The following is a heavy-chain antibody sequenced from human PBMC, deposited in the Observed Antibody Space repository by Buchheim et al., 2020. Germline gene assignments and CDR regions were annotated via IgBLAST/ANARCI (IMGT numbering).Heavy chain of an antibody. CDR2: IIPILGIA. CDR1: GGTFSSYA. V-gene: IGHV1-69*04. D-gene: IGHD5-18*01. J-gene: IGHJ4*02. Sequence: QVQLVQSGAEVKKPGSSVKVSCKASGGTFSSYAISWVRQAPGQGLEWMGRIIPILGIANYAQKFQGRVTITADKSTSTAYLELSRLRSEDTAVYYCARDASGYSYGTQGYSYYFDYWGQGTL. CDR3: ARDASGYSYGTQGYSYYFDY.